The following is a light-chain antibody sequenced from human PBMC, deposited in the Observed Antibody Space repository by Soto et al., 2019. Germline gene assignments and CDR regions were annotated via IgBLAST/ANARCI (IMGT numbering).Light chain of an antibody. Sequence: EIVLTQSPGTLSLSPGERATLSCRASQSVSRSLLAWYQQKPGQAPRLLIYGASTRATGIADRFSGSGSGTEFTLTISRLEPEDVAVYYCQQYGNPPPYSFGQGTKLEIK. CDR3: QQYGNPPPYS. V-gene: IGKV3-20*01. J-gene: IGKJ2*03. CDR2: GAS. CDR1: QSVSRSL.